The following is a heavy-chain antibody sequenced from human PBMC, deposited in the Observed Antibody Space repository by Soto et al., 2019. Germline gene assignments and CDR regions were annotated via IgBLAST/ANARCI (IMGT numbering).Heavy chain of an antibody. CDR1: GGSISSYY. CDR2: IYYSGST. J-gene: IGHJ6*02. V-gene: IGHV4-59*01. D-gene: IGHD3-22*01. CDR3: ARAPPGYYDSSGYYLDV. Sequence: SETLSLTCTVSGGSISSYYWSWIRQPPGKGLEWIGYIYYSGSTNYNPSLKSRVTISVDTSKNQFSLKLSSVTAADTAVYYCARAPPGYYDSSGYYLDVWGQGTTVTVSS.